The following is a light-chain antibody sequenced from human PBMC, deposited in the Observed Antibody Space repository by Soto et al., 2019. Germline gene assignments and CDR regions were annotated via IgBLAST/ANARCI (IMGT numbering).Light chain of an antibody. J-gene: IGKJ1*01. CDR2: GGS. Sequence: EIALTQSPGTLSLSPGERATLSWRASQSVSRTNLAWYQQKPGQAPRLLIYGGSSRATGIPVRFSGSGSETDFTLTITRMQPEDFAIDDCQQYSSPRTFGQGTKVDIK. CDR1: QSVSRTN. CDR3: QQYSSPRT. V-gene: IGKV3-20*01.